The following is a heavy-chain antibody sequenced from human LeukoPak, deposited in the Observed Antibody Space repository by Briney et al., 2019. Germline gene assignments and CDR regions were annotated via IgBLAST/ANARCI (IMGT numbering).Heavy chain of an antibody. V-gene: IGHV3-74*01. CDR2: INSDGITT. J-gene: IGHJ5*02. Sequence: GGSLRLSCAASGFTFSIYWMHWVRQAPGKGLVWVSRINSDGITTHYADSVKGRFTISRDNAKNTLYLQMNSLRAEDTAVYYCARNFDYDGHLWGQGTLVTVSS. CDR1: GFTFSIYW. CDR3: ARNFDYDGHL. D-gene: IGHD4-23*01.